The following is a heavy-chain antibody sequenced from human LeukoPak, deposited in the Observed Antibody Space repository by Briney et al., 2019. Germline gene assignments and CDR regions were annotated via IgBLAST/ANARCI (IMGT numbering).Heavy chain of an antibody. V-gene: IGHV3-48*01. CDR2: ISSSSTI. Sequence: PGGSLRLSCAASGFTFSSYSMNWVRQAPGKGLEWVSYISSSSTIYYADSVKGRFTISRDNAKNSLYLQMNSLRAEDTAVYYCARVGALDAFDIWGQGTMVTVSS. J-gene: IGHJ3*02. CDR3: ARVGALDAFDI. D-gene: IGHD1-26*01. CDR1: GFTFSSYS.